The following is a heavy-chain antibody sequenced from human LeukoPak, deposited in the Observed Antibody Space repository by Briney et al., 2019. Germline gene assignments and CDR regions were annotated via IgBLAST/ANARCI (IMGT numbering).Heavy chain of an antibody. V-gene: IGHV3-64D*09. CDR1: GFTFSSYA. CDR3: VIRSATGPLDY. J-gene: IGHJ4*02. CDR2: ISSNGGNT. Sequence: GGSLRLSCSASGFTFSSYAMHWVRQAPGKGLEYVSAISSNGGNTYYADSLKGRFTISREHSKNTLYLQMSSMRVEDSAVYYCVIRSATGPLDYWGQGTLVTVSS.